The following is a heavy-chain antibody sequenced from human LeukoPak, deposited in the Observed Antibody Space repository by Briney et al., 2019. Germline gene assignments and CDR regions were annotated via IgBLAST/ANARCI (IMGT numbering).Heavy chain of an antibody. CDR2: IWYDGSNK. V-gene: IGHV3-33*01. D-gene: IGHD5-18*01. J-gene: IGHJ6*03. CDR3: ATHSDTGYYYYYMDV. Sequence: PGGSLRLSCAASGFTFSSYGMHWIRQAPGKGLEWVAVIWYDGSNKYYADSVKGRFTISRDNSKNTLYLQMNSLRAEDTAVYYCATHSDTGYYYYYMDVWGKGTTVTVSS. CDR1: GFTFSSYG.